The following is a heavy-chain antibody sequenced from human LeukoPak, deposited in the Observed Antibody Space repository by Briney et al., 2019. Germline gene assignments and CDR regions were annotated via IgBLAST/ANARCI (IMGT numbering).Heavy chain of an antibody. D-gene: IGHD3-10*01. J-gene: IGHJ3*02. CDR1: GDSISSGNYY. Sequence: PSETLSLTCTVSGDSISSGNYYWSWIRQPAGKGLEWIGRIYTSGSTNYNPSLKSRVTISVDTSKNQFSLKLSSVTAADTAVYYCARGISDKKPVWFGELSPIDAFDIWGQGTMVTVSS. CDR3: ARGISDKKPVWFGELSPIDAFDI. V-gene: IGHV4-61*02. CDR2: IYTSGST.